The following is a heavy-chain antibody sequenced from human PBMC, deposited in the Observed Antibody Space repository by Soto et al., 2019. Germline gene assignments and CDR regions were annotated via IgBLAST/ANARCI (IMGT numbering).Heavy chain of an antibody. V-gene: IGHV1-2*04. D-gene: IGHD6-6*01. CDR1: GYTFTGYY. J-gene: IGHJ5*02. Sequence: GASVKVSCKASGYTFTGYYMHWVRQAPGQGLEWMGWINPNSGGTNYAQKFQGWVTMTRDTSTSTAYMELSRLRSDDTAVYYCARDLYSSSFTNWFDPWGQGTLVTVSS. CDR3: ARDLYSSSFTNWFDP. CDR2: INPNSGGT.